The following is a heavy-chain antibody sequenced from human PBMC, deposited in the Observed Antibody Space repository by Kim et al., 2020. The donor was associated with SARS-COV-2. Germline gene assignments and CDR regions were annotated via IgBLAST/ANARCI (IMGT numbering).Heavy chain of an antibody. D-gene: IGHD3-10*01. J-gene: IGHJ5*02. Sequence: ASVKVSCKVSGYTLTELSMHWVRQAPGKGLEWMGGFDPEDGETIYAQKFQGRVTMTEDTSTDTAYMELSSPRSEDTAVYYCATRTGDLYGSGELDPWGQGTLVTVSS. CDR3: ATRTGDLYGSGELDP. CDR2: FDPEDGET. V-gene: IGHV1-24*01. CDR1: GYTLTELS.